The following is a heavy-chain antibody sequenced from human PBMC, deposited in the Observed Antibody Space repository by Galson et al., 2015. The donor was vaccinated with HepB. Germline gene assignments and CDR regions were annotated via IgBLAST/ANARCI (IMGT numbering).Heavy chain of an antibody. D-gene: IGHD3-10*01. Sequence: SCKASGGTFSSYAIDWVRQAPRQGLEWMGGIIPIFGTANYAQNFQGRVTITAGESTSTAYMELSSLTSEDTAVYYCARGYGSGSYYYHYWGQGTLVTVSS. CDR1: GGTFSSYA. J-gene: IGHJ4*02. CDR2: IIPIFGTA. V-gene: IGHV1-69*01. CDR3: ARGYGSGSYYYHY.